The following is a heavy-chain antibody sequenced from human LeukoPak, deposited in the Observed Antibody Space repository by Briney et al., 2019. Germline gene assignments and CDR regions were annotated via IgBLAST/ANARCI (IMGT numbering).Heavy chain of an antibody. J-gene: IGHJ4*02. CDR1: GFTFSSYT. Sequence: GGSLRLSCTASGFTFSSYTMSWVRQAPGKGLKWVSTISTGGGNTYYADSVKGRFTVSRDDSKNTLYLQMNSLRAEDTAVYYCAKDGGLWVSAHWGDSWGRGILVTVSS. CDR3: AKDGGLWVSAHWGDS. V-gene: IGHV3-23*01. CDR2: ISTGGGNT. D-gene: IGHD7-27*01.